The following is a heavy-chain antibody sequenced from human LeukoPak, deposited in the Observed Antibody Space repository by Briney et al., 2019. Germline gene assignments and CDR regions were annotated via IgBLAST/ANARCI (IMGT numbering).Heavy chain of an antibody. J-gene: IGHJ4*02. CDR3: ASKQRGYSYGWNDY. CDR2: IYSSGST. V-gene: IGHV4-4*07. CDR1: GGSISSYY. Sequence: SPSETLSLTCTVSGGSISSYYWSWIRQPAGKGLEWIGRIYSSGSTNYNPSLKSRVTMSVDTSKNQFSLKLSSVTAADTAVYYCASKQRGYSYGWNDYWGQGTLVTVSS. D-gene: IGHD5-18*01.